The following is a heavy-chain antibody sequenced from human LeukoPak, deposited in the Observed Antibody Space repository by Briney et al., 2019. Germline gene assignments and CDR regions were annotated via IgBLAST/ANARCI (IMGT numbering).Heavy chain of an antibody. D-gene: IGHD3-3*01. J-gene: IGHJ4*02. CDR2: INPKSGGT. CDR1: GYTFTGYY. Sequence: ASVKVSCKASGYTFTGYYMHRVRQAPGQGLEWMGWINPKSGGTNYAQKFQVRVTMTRDTYISTAYMELSRLRSDDTAVYYCAGFGVDYYYFDYWGQGTLVTVSS. CDR3: AGFGVDYYYFDY. V-gene: IGHV1-2*02.